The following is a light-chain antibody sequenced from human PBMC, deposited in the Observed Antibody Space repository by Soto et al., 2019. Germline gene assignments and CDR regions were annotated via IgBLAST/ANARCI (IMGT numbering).Light chain of an antibody. Sequence: EIVMTQSPATLSVSPGERATLSCRASQSVSRKLAWYQQKPGQGPRLLIYGASTRATGIPARFSGSGSGTEFTLSISSLQSEYFAVYYCQHYSTWVWTFGQPTKVEI. V-gene: IGKV3-15*01. CDR3: QHYSTWVWT. CDR1: QSVSRK. J-gene: IGKJ1*01. CDR2: GAS.